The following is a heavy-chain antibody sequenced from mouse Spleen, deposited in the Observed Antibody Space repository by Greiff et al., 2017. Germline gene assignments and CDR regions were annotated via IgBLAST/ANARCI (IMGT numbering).Heavy chain of an antibody. J-gene: IGHJ2*01. CDR3: ARHYDYDGDY. D-gene: IGHD2-4*01. CDR1: GFTFSDYG. CDR2: ISSGSSNI. V-gene: IGHV5-17*01. Sequence: EVQRVESGGGLVKPGGSLKLSCAASGFTFSDYGMHWVRQAPEKGLEWVAYISSGSSNIYYADTVKGRFTISRDNAKNTLFLQMTSLRSEDTAMYYCARHYDYDGDYWGQGTTLTVSS.